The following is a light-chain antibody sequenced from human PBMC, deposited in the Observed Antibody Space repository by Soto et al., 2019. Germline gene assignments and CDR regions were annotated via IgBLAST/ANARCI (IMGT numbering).Light chain of an antibody. CDR3: QQYKNWPL. Sequence: EIVLTQSPGTLSLSPGERATLSCRASQSVSSSYLAWYQQKPGQAPRLLIYSASSRATDIPDRFSGSGFGTEFTLTISSLQSEDFAVYYCQQYKNWPLFGQGTRLEIK. CDR1: QSVSSSY. V-gene: IGKV3-20*01. CDR2: SAS. J-gene: IGKJ5*01.